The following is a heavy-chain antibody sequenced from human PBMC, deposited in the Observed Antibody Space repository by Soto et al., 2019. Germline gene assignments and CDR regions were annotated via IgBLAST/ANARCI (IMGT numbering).Heavy chain of an antibody. CDR2: INSDGSDT. D-gene: IGHD5-12*01. CDR1: GFTFSSFV. V-gene: IGHV3-74*01. CDR3: VRDRDGYNF. Sequence: GGSLRLSCAASGFTFSSFVMHWVRQAPGKGLVWVSRINSDGSDTRYADSVKGRFTISRDNARNTLDLQMSSLRAEDTAVYFCVRDRDGYNFWGQGTMDTVSS. J-gene: IGHJ3*01.